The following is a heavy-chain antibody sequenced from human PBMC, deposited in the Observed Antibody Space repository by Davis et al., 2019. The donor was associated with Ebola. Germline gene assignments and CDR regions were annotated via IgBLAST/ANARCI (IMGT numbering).Heavy chain of an antibody. CDR2: IKQDGSEK. J-gene: IGHJ6*02. V-gene: IGHV3-7*03. CDR3: ARDGTAARLLFYYYYGMDV. CDR1: GFTFSSYA. Sequence: GESLKISCSASGFTFSSYAMHWVRQAPGKGLEWVANIKQDGSEKYYVDSVKGRFTISRDNAKNSLYLQMNSLRAEDTAVYYCARDGTAARLLFYYYYGMDVWGQGTTVTVSS. D-gene: IGHD6-6*01.